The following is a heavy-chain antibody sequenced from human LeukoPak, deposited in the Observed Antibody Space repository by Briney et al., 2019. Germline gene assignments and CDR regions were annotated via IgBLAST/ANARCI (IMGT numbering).Heavy chain of an antibody. D-gene: IGHD3-22*01. J-gene: IGHJ4*02. CDR2: INQDGSDK. CDR3: ARGTTMTPGIDF. CDR1: GFTFNNYW. Sequence: GGSPRLSCAASGFTFNNYWMNWVRQAPGKDLEWVANINQDGSDKSYVDSVKGRFTISRDNTKNSVYLQMNGLRAEDTAVYYCARGTTMTPGIDFWGRGTLVTVSS. V-gene: IGHV3-7*03.